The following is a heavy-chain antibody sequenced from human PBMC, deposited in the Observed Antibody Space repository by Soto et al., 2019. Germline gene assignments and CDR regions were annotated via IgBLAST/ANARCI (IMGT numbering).Heavy chain of an antibody. Sequence: SETLSLTCAVYGGSFSDKFWTWIRQPPGKGLEWIGEINHSGSTNHNPSLKSRVTISIDTSKNQFSLKLNSVTAADTAVYYCARGGNGDYVFDYWGRGTLVT. D-gene: IGHD4-17*01. CDR1: GGSFSDKF. J-gene: IGHJ4*02. V-gene: IGHV4-34*01. CDR2: INHSGST. CDR3: ARGGNGDYVFDY.